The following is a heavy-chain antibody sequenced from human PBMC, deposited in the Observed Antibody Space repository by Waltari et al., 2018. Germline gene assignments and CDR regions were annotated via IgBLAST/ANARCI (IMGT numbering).Heavy chain of an antibody. D-gene: IGHD3-3*01. CDR3: ARRVTFDL. Sequence: QLVESGGGLVQPGGSLILSCAASGFTFSCYWMSWVRQAPGQGLEWVANIKQDGSQKVYVDSVKGRFIIFRDNSKQSVFLQMNSLRAEDMAIYYCARRVTFDLWGQGTMVTVSS. CDR1: GFTFSCYW. CDR2: IKQDGSQK. J-gene: IGHJ3*01. V-gene: IGHV3-7*01.